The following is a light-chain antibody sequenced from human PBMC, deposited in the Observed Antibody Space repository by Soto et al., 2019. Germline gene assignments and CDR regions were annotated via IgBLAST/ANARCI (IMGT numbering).Light chain of an antibody. CDR3: QQRSNWPPA. CDR2: DAS. CDR1: QSVSSY. Sequence: EIVLTQSPATLSLSPGERATLSCRASQSVSSYLAWYQQKPGQAPRLLIYDASNRATGIPARFIGSGSGTDFTLHISSLEPEDFAVYYCQQRSNWPPAFGQGTKLQIK. J-gene: IGKJ2*01. V-gene: IGKV3-11*01.